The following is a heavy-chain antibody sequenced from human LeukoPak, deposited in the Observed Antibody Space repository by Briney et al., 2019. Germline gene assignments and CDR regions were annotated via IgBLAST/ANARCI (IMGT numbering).Heavy chain of an antibody. CDR1: GASFTMGSYY. J-gene: IGHJ4*02. D-gene: IGHD3-22*01. V-gene: IGHV4-39*01. Sequence: SETLSLTCSVSGASFTMGSYYWAWIRQPPGKGLEWIGTFHFSGSTYYNPSLKSRVTISVDTSKNSVSLMLRSVTAADTAVYFCARPFQDYDKGTFFYFFDFWGQGILVTVSS. CDR2: FHFSGST. CDR3: ARPFQDYDKGTFFYFFDF.